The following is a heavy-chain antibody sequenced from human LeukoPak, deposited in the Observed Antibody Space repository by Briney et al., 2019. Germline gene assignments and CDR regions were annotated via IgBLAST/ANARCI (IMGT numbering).Heavy chain of an antibody. CDR1: GYTFTSYD. CDR3: ARGGTVRPRHNWFDP. V-gene: IGHV1-8*03. D-gene: IGHD4-11*01. J-gene: IGHJ5*02. CDR2: MNPNSGNT. Sequence: ASVKVSCKASGYTFTSYDIIWVPQATGQGLEWMGWMNPNSGNTGYAQKFQGRVTITRNTSISTAYMELSSLRSEDTAVYYCARGGTVRPRHNWFDPWGQGTLVTVSS.